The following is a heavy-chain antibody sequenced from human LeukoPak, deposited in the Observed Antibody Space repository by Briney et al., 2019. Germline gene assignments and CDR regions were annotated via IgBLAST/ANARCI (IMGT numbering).Heavy chain of an antibody. J-gene: IGHJ5*02. Sequence: SETLSLTCTVSGGSISSHYWSWIRQPPGKGLEWIGYIYYSGSTNYNPSLKSRVTISVDTSKNQCSLKLSSVTAADTAVYYCARGFRSGLSDPWGQGTLVTVYS. CDR2: IYYSGST. CDR3: ARGFRSGLSDP. V-gene: IGHV4-59*11. D-gene: IGHD3-3*01. CDR1: GGSISSHY.